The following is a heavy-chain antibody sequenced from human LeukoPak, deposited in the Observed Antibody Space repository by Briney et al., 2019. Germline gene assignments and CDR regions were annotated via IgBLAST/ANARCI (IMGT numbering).Heavy chain of an antibody. D-gene: IGHD1-26*01. J-gene: IGHJ5*02. CDR1: GGTLNSHI. CDR3: TRVNLRGSKYNWFDP. Sequence: ASVKVPCKTSGGTLNSHIFSWVRQAPGQGLEWMGRITPIIGTTKYAQKFHDRVTITADKSTTTVYMELSSLRSDDTAVYYCTRVNLRGSKYNWFDPWSQGTLVAVSS. V-gene: IGHV1-69*08. CDR2: ITPIIGTT.